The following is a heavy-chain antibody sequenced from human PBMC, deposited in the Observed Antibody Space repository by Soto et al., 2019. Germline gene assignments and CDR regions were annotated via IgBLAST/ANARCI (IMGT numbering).Heavy chain of an antibody. CDR2: INHSGST. Sequence: SETLSLTCAVYGGSFSGYYWSWIRQPPGKGLEWIGEINHSGSTNYNPSLKSRVTISVDTSKNQFSLKLSSVTAADTAVYYCAGEPEDYDILTGYPHWGQGTLVTVSS. D-gene: IGHD3-9*01. CDR1: GGSFSGYY. CDR3: AGEPEDYDILTGYPH. V-gene: IGHV4-34*01. J-gene: IGHJ4*02.